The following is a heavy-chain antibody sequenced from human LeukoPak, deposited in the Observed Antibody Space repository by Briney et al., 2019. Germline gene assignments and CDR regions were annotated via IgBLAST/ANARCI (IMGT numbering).Heavy chain of an antibody. CDR3: GKTSGYSYDY. D-gene: IGHD5-18*01. Sequence: PGGPLRLSCVASGFTFNSYAMSWVRQAPGKGLEWVSGISNNGGTADYADSVRGRFAISRDNSKNTVYLQMNSLRAEDTAVYYCGKTSGYSYDYWGQGILVTVSS. V-gene: IGHV3-23*01. CDR2: ISNNGGTA. J-gene: IGHJ4*02. CDR1: GFTFNSYA.